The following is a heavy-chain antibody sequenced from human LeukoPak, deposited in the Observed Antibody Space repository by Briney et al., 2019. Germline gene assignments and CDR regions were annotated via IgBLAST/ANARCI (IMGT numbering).Heavy chain of an antibody. CDR3: ARQSRDGSKTRGYYFDY. CDR2: TYPGDSDT. Sequence: GESLKISCQVSGYIFTNYWIGWLRQMPGKGLESMGITYPGDSDTAYSPSFQGQVTISADKSISTVYLHWSSLKASDTAMYYCARQSRDGSKTRGYYFDYWGQGTLVSVSS. V-gene: IGHV5-51*01. D-gene: IGHD3-10*01. CDR1: GYIFTNYW. J-gene: IGHJ4*02.